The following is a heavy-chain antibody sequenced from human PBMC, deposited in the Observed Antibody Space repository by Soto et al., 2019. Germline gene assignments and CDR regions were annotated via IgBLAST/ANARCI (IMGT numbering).Heavy chain of an antibody. CDR2: INHSGST. J-gene: IGHJ5*02. D-gene: IGHD6-13*01. Sequence: QVQLQQWGAGLLKPSETLSLTCAVYGGSFSGYYWSWIRQPPGKGLEWIGEINHSGSTNYNPSLKSRATIAVDTSNNQFSRKLSSVTAADTAVYYCAREGQQLVRGWFDPWGQGTLVTVSS. CDR1: GGSFSGYY. CDR3: AREGQQLVRGWFDP. V-gene: IGHV4-34*01.